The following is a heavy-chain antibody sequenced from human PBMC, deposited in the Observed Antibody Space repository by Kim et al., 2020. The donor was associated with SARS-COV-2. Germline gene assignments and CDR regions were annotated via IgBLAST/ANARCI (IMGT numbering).Heavy chain of an antibody. V-gene: IGHV3-48*03. CDR3: ASLFPIPRSGVDP. D-gene: IGHD2-2*02. CDR2: ISSSGSTI. J-gene: IGHJ5*02. Sequence: GGSLRLSCAASGFTFSSYEMNWVRQAPGKGLEWVSYISSSGSTIKSAYSVTGRVTISRNNANNSLNLQMKSRRAEDKAVYYCASLFPIPRSGVDPGGQVT. CDR1: GFTFSSYE.